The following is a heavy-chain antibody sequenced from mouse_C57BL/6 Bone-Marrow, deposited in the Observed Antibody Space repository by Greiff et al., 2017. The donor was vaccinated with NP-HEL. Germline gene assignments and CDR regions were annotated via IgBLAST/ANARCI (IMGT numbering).Heavy chain of an antibody. CDR1: GFTFSDYG. CDR3: ARHYGYDDAMDY. Sequence: EVQVVESGGGLVKPGGSLKLSCAASGFTFSDYGMHWVRQAPEKGLEWVAYISSGSSTIYYADTVKGRFTISRDNTKKTLYLQMSSLRSEDTALYYCARHYGYDDAMDYWGQGTSVTVSS. J-gene: IGHJ4*01. V-gene: IGHV5-17*03. CDR2: ISSGSSTI. D-gene: IGHD2-2*01.